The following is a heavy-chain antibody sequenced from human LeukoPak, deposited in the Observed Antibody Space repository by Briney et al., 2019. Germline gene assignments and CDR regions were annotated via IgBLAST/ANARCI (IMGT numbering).Heavy chain of an antibody. CDR3: ARVRSSGSPLDY. J-gene: IGHJ4*02. CDR2: ISKSSSST. V-gene: IGHV3-11*05. CDR1: GFTFSDYY. D-gene: IGHD3-10*01. Sequence: GGSLRLSCAASGFTFSDYYMSWIRQAPGKGLEWVSYISKSSSSTNYADSVKGRFSISRDNAKNSLYLRLNSLTVEDTAVYYCARVRSSGSPLDYWGQGTLVTVSS.